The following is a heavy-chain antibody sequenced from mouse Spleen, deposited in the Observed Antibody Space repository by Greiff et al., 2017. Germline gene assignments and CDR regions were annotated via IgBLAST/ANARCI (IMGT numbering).Heavy chain of an antibody. V-gene: IGHV1-82*01. CDR2: IYPGDGDT. Sequence: VQLQQSGPELVKPGASVKISCKASGYAFSSSWMNWVKQRPGKGLEWIGRIYPGDGDTNYNGKFKGKATLTADKSSSTAYMQLSSLTSEDSAVYFCARGGYYYGSSNYFDYWGQGTTLTVSS. D-gene: IGHD1-1*01. J-gene: IGHJ2*01. CDR3: ARGGYYYGSSNYFDY. CDR1: GYAFSSSW.